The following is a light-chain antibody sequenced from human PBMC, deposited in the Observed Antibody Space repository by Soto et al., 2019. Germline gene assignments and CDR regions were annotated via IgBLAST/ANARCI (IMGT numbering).Light chain of an antibody. CDR2: EAS. Sequence: GDRVTITCRASQSISDSLAWYQQKPGKAPKLLIYEASNLKSGVPSRFSGRGSGTEYTLTISSLQADDFASYYCQQYNGSWTFGQGTKVEIK. CDR1: QSISDS. CDR3: QQYNGSWT. V-gene: IGKV1-5*03. J-gene: IGKJ1*01.